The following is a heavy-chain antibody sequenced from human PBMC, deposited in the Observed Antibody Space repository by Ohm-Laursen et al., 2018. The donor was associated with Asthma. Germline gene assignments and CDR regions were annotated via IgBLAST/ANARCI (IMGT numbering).Heavy chain of an antibody. CDR3: AKLSYYYDSRRSDAFDI. V-gene: IGHV3-7*03. J-gene: IGHJ3*02. CDR1: GFSFSDSW. Sequence: SLRLSCTASGFSFSDSWMSWVRQAPGKGLECVANVNDEGNEKYYVGSVKGRFTISRDNAKQSLFLQMNSLRAEDTAVYYCAKLSYYYDSRRSDAFDIWGQGTMVTVSS. D-gene: IGHD3-22*01. CDR2: VNDEGNEK.